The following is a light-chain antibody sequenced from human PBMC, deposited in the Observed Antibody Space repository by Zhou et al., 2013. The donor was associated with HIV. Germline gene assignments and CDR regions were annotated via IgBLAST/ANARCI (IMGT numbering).Light chain of an antibody. V-gene: IGKV3-20*01. J-gene: IGKJ4*01. CDR2: GAS. CDR3: QQYDRSPLT. Sequence: EIVLTQSPGTLSLSPGERATLSCRASQSVSSNYLAWYQQRPGQAPRLLIYGASSRATDIPDRFSGGGSGTDFTLTISRVEPEDFAVYYCQQYDRSPLTFGGGTKVEIK. CDR1: QSVSSNY.